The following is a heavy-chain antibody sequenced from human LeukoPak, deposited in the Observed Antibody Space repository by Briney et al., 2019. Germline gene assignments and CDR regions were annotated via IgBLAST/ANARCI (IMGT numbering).Heavy chain of an antibody. J-gene: IGHJ4*02. V-gene: IGHV1-2*02. CDR2: INPNSGGT. Sequence: GASVKVSCKASGYTFTGYYMHWVRQAPGQGLEWMGWINPNSGGTNYAQKFQGRVTMTRDTSISTAYMELSRLRSDDTAVYYCASASATYCTNGVCYTGRGAFDYWGQGTLVTVSS. D-gene: IGHD2-8*01. CDR1: GYTFTGYY. CDR3: ASASATYCTNGVCYTGRGAFDY.